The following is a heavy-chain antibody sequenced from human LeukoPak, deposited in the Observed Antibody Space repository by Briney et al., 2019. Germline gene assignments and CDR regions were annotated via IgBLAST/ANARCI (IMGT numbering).Heavy chain of an antibody. CDR2: IDPSGGST. Sequence: ASVKVSCKASGYTFTSYYIHWVRQAPGQGLEWMGLIDPSGGSTNYAQKFQGRVTMTRDTSTSTVYMELSSLRSEDTAVYYCARGPRITMVREGQWYYYMDVWGKGTTVTISS. V-gene: IGHV1-46*01. CDR3: ARGPRITMVREGQWYYYMDV. CDR1: GYTFTSYY. J-gene: IGHJ6*03. D-gene: IGHD3-10*01.